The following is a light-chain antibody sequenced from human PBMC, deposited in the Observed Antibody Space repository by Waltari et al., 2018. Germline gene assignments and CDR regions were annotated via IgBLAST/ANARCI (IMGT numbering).Light chain of an antibody. J-gene: IGKJ4*01. CDR1: QSVKNN. CDR2: KAS. V-gene: IGKV1-5*03. CDR3: QEYGSLPVT. Sequence: DIQMTQSPSSLSASVGDRVTITCRASQSVKNNLAWYQQAPVKAPKVLIHKASRLESGAPWRFSGSGYGTEFTLTISSLQPDDFATYYCQEYGSLPVTFGGGTKVEI.